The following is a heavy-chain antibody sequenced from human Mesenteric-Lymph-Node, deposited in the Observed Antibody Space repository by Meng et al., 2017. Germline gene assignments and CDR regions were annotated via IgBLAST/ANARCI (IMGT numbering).Heavy chain of an antibody. J-gene: IGHJ6*02. CDR3: ARGSGIAAAGTVYYGMDV. CDR1: GGTFSSYA. D-gene: IGHD6-13*01. V-gene: IGHV1-8*03. Sequence: ASVKVSCKASGGTFSSYAISWVRQAPGQGLEWMGWMNPNSGNTGYAQKFQGRVTITRNTSISTAYMELSSLRSEDTAVYYCARGSGIAAAGTVYYGMDVWGQGTTVTVSS. CDR2: MNPNSGNT.